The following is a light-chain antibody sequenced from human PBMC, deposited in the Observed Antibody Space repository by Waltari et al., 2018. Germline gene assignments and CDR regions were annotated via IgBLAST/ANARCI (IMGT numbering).Light chain of an antibody. J-gene: IGKJ1*01. CDR3: MQSLQVLCP. CDR1: QSLLHRNGYNY. CDR2: LGS. Sequence: DIVITQSPLSLPVTPGEPASISCRSSQSLLHRNGYNYLDWYLHKPGQSPQLLFYLGSNRASGAPDRFSVSGSGTDFSLKISKVGGEDVEVYGGMQSLQVLCPLDPGTTVELK. V-gene: IGKV2-28*01.